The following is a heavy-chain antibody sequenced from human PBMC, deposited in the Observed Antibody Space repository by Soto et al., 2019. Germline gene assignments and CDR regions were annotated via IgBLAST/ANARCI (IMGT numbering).Heavy chain of an antibody. V-gene: IGHV4-31*03. J-gene: IGHJ3*02. CDR1: GGSISSGGYY. CDR3: ARDSGLLAYCGVDCSHHDAFDI. CDR2: IYYSGST. Sequence: QVQLQESGPGLVKPSQTLSLTCTVSGGSISSGGYYWSWIRQHPGKGLEWIGYIYYSGSTYYNPSLKSRVTIPVDTSKTQFALTLSSVTAADTALYYCARDSGLLAYCGVDCSHHDAFDIWGQGTMVTVSS. D-gene: IGHD2-21*01.